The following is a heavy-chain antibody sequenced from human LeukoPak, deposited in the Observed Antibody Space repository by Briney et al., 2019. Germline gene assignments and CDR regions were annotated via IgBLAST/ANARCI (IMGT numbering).Heavy chain of an antibody. V-gene: IGHV3-74*01. CDR1: GFTFSSYW. D-gene: IGHD5-18*01. CDR3: ARGLGGYSYGSHDY. CDR2: IYSDGSST. Sequence: KAGGSLRLSCAASGFTFSSYWMHWVRQAPGKGLVWVSRIYSDGSSTSYADSVKGRFTISRDNAKNTLYLQMNSLRAEDTAVCYCARGLGGYSYGSHDYWGQGTLVTVSS. J-gene: IGHJ4*02.